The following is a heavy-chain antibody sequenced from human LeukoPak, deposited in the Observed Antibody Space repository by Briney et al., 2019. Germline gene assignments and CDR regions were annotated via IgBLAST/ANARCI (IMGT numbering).Heavy chain of an antibody. CDR3: ARNGSGSYSFGAFDI. CDR2: ISAYNGNT. Sequence: APVKVSCKASGYTFTSYGISWVRQAPGQGLEWMGWISAYNGNTNYAQMLQGRVTMTTDTSTSTAYMELRSLRSDDTAVYYCARNGSGSYSFGAFDIWGQGTMVTVSS. V-gene: IGHV1-18*01. J-gene: IGHJ3*02. D-gene: IGHD1-26*01. CDR1: GYTFTSYG.